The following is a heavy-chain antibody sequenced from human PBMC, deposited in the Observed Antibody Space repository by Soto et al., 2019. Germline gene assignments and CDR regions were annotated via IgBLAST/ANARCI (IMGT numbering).Heavy chain of an antibody. D-gene: IGHD5-18*01. J-gene: IGHJ4*02. Sequence: SETLSLTCAVSGYSISSGSYWAWIRQPPGKGPEWIASIYHGGTTFYNPSLKSRITISVDTSNNQFSLKLTSVTAADTAVYFCATESGSTYGYFDHWGQGTQVTVSA. V-gene: IGHV4-38-2*01. CDR2: IYHGGTT. CDR1: GYSISSGSY. CDR3: ATESGSTYGYFDH.